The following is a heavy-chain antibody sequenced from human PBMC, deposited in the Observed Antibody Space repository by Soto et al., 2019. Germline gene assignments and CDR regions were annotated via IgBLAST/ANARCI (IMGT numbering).Heavy chain of an antibody. D-gene: IGHD6-19*01. J-gene: IGHJ4*02. CDR2: VSKSDYT. CDR3: AREDSIIIPAVADF. Sequence: AWWSLRLSCSVSVFTFTNYGINWGRQAPGKGLEWVSSVSKSDYTYYSESVKGRFTISRDNARNSVSLQMNNLRAEDTAVYYCAREDSIIIPAVADFWGQGTLVTVSS. CDR1: VFTFTNYG. V-gene: IGHV3-21*01.